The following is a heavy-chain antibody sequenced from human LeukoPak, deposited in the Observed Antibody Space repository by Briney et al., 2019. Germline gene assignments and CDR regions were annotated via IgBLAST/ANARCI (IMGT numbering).Heavy chain of an antibody. V-gene: IGHV4-4*02. Sequence: SETLSLTCTVCGGSISRSNWWSWGRQAPGKGLGWMGRIYTSGDTDYNPSLKSRATISVATSTNHLSLQLTCLTASDTAVYYYARVGPYIEVDPWGQGTLVIVSS. CDR1: GGSISRSNW. J-gene: IGHJ5*02. CDR2: IYTSGDT. D-gene: IGHD5-12*01. CDR3: ARVGPYIEVDP.